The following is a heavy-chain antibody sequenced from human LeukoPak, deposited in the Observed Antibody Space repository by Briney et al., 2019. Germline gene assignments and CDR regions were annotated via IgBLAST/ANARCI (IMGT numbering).Heavy chain of an antibody. Sequence: GGSLRLSCAASGFTFSSYWMSWVRQAPGKGLEWVAFIPYDGSDKFYADSVKGRFTISRDNSKNTLYLQMNSLRAEDTAVYYCAAMTSVTTGDYWGQGTLVTVSS. CDR3: AAMTSVTTGDY. CDR2: IPYDGSDK. D-gene: IGHD4-11*01. CDR1: GFTFSSYW. J-gene: IGHJ4*02. V-gene: IGHV3-30*02.